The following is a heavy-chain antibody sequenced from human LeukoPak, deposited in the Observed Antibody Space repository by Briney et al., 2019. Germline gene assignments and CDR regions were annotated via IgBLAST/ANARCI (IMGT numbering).Heavy chain of an antibody. CDR1: GGSFSGYY. J-gene: IGHJ4*02. CDR3: AKDAVGGTYVRYFDS. D-gene: IGHD1-26*01. CDR2: INHSGST. V-gene: IGHV4-34*01. Sequence: SETLSLTCAVYGGSFSGYYWSWIRQPPGEWLEWIGEINHSGSTNYNPSLKSRVTISVDTSKKQFSLKVSSVTAADTAVYYCAKDAVGGTYVRYFDSWGQGTLVTVSS.